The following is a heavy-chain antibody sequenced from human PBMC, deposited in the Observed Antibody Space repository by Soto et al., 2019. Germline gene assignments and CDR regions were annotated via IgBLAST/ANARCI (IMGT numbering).Heavy chain of an antibody. Sequence: QVQLQESGPGLVKPSQTLSLTCTVSGGSISSGGYYWSWIRQHPGKGLEWIGYIYYSGSTYYNPXXERRVTISVDXXKXQXXRKLSSVTAADTAVYYCARPSGATTVLPSNWYFDLWGRGTLVTVSS. D-gene: IGHD4-17*01. CDR1: GGSISSGGYY. CDR3: ARPSGATTVLPSNWYFDL. J-gene: IGHJ2*01. CDR2: IYYSGST. V-gene: IGHV4-31*03.